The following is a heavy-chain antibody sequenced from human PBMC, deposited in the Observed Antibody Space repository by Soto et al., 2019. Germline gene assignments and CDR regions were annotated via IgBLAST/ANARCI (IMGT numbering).Heavy chain of an antibody. J-gene: IGHJ4*02. V-gene: IGHV1-69*02. Sequence: QVQLVQSGAEVKKPGSSVKVSCKASGGTFSSYTISWVRQAPGQGLEWMGRIIPILGIANYAQKFQGRVTITADKSTSTAYMELSSLRSEDTAVYYCASGSSSDYAADYWGQGTLVTVSS. CDR1: GGTFSSYT. CDR3: ASGSSSDYAADY. D-gene: IGHD4-17*01. CDR2: IIPILGIA.